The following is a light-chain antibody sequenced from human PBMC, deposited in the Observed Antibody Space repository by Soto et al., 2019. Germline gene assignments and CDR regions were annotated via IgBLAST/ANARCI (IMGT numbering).Light chain of an antibody. CDR1: QSVSGNN. CDR2: GIS. Sequence: EIVLTQSPGTLSLSSGERAILSCRASQSVSGNNLAWYQQKPGQAPRLLLYGISTRAPDIPDRFSGSGSGTDFTLTISRLEPEDFAVYHCQQYSSLPWTFGQGTKVEI. CDR3: QQYSSLPWT. J-gene: IGKJ1*01. V-gene: IGKV3-20*01.